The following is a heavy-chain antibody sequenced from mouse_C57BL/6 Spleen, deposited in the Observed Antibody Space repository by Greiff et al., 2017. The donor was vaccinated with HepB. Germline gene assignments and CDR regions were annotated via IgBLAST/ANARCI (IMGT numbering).Heavy chain of an antibody. CDR2: IYPGDGDT. D-gene: IGHD1-1*01. Sequence: QVQLKESGPELVKPGASVKISCKASGYAFSSSWMNWVKQRPGKGLEWIGRIYPGDGDTNYNGKFKGKATLTADKSSSTAYMQLSSLTSEDSAVYFCATVLYYYGSSGFAYWGQGTLVTVSA. J-gene: IGHJ3*01. CDR1: GYAFSSSW. CDR3: ATVLYYYGSSGFAY. V-gene: IGHV1-82*01.